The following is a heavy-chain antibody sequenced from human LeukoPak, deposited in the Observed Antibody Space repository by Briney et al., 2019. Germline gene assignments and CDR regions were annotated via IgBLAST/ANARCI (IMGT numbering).Heavy chain of an antibody. CDR1: GFTFSSYA. V-gene: IGHV3-23*01. D-gene: IGHD3-10*01. Sequence: PGGSLRLSCAASGFTFSSYAMSWVRQAPGKGLEWVSAISGSGGSTYYPYSVKGRFTISRDNSKNTLYLQMNSLRAEDTAVYYCAKSGGPMVRGVIMSCWGQGTLVTVFS. CDR3: AKSGGPMVRGVIMSC. J-gene: IGHJ4*02. CDR2: ISGSGGST.